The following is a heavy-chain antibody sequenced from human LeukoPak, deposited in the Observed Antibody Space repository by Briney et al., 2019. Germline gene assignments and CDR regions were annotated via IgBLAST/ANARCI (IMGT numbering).Heavy chain of an antibody. CDR2: SGST. CDR1: GYSISSGYY. V-gene: IGHV4-38-2*02. J-gene: IGHJ3*02. D-gene: IGHD3-22*01. Sequence: SETLSLTCTVSGYSISSGYYWGWIRQPPGKGLEWIGSGSTYYNPSLKSRVTISVDTSKNQFSLKLSSVTAADTAVYYRARVVTTDGAFDIWGQGTMVTVSS. CDR3: ARVVTTDGAFDI.